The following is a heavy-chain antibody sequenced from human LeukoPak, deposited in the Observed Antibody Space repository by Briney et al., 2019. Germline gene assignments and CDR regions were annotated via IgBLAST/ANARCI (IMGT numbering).Heavy chain of an antibody. J-gene: IGHJ4*02. V-gene: IGHV1-24*01. Sequence: ASVKVSCKVSGYTLTELSMHWVRQAPGKGLEWMGGFDAEDGETIYAQKFQGRVTMTEDTSTDTAYMELSSLRSEDTAVYYCARYRRRVDSIADLGYWGQGTLVTVSS. CDR3: ARYRRRVDSIADLGY. D-gene: IGHD3-16*02. CDR2: FDAEDGET. CDR1: GYTLTELS.